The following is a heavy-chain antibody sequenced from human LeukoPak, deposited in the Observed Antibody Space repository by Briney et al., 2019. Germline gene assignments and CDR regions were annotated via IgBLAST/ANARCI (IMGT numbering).Heavy chain of an antibody. CDR3: ARDHYDIFGSNWFDP. V-gene: IGHV4-61*02. CDR1: GGSISSGSYY. Sequence: SETLSLTCTVSGGSISSGSYYWSWIRQPAGKGLEWIGRIYTSGSTNYNPSLKSRVTISVDTSKNQFSLKLSSVTATDTAVYYCARDHYDIFGSNWFDPWGQGTLVTVSS. J-gene: IGHJ5*02. D-gene: IGHD3-9*01. CDR2: IYTSGST.